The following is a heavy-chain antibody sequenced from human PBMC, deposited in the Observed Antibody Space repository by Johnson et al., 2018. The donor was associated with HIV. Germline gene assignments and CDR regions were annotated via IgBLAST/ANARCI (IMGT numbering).Heavy chain of an antibody. CDR3: TSSSSYIVDAFDI. CDR1: GFTFSSYA. J-gene: IGHJ3*02. D-gene: IGHD6-6*01. CDR2: ISGSGGST. V-gene: IGHV3-23*04. Sequence: VQLVESGGGLVQPGGSLRLSCAASGFTFSSYAMSWVRQAPGKGLEWVSAISGSGGSTYYADSVKGRFTISRDNTKNTLYLQMNSLSAEETAVYYCTSSSSYIVDAFDIWGQGTMVTVSS.